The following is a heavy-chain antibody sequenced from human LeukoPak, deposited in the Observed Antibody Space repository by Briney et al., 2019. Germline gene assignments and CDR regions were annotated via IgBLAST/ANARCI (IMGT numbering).Heavy chain of an antibody. V-gene: IGHV3-48*04. J-gene: IGHJ4*02. CDR1: GFIFRSYG. CDR2: ISSSDSTI. D-gene: IGHD2-15*01. Sequence: GGTLRLSCAASGFIFRSYGMSWVRQAPGKGLEWVSYISSSDSTIYYADSVKGRFTISRDNAKNSLYLQMNSLRAEDTAVYYCAKDRRPLLGGYFDYWGQGTLVTVSS. CDR3: AKDRRPLLGGYFDY.